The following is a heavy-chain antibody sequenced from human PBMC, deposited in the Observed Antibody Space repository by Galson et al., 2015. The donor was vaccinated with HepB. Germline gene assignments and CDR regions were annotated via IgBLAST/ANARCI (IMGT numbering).Heavy chain of an antibody. CDR1: GFTFSAYG. D-gene: IGHD5-18*01. CDR3: AKDLTAMVRDPYYYYGMDV. Sequence: SLRLSCAASGFTFSAYGIHWVRQAPGKGLEWVAVISYDGRNKYYADSVKGRFTASRDNSKNTLFLQMNSLRAEDTAVYYCAKDLTAMVRDPYYYYGMDVWGQGTTVTVSS. CDR2: ISYDGRNK. J-gene: IGHJ6*02. V-gene: IGHV3-30*18.